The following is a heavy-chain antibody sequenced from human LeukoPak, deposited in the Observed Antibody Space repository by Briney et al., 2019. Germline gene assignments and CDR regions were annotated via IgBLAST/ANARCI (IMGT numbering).Heavy chain of an antibody. V-gene: IGHV4-59*01. CDR2: IYYSGST. CDR3: AREASAAGTFSVYYYYYMDV. J-gene: IGHJ6*03. D-gene: IGHD6-13*01. CDR1: GGSISSYY. Sequence: PSETLSLTCTVSGGSISSYYWSWIRQPPGKGLEWIGYIYYSGSTNYNPSLKSRVTISVDTSKNQFSLKLSSVTAADTAVYYCAREASAAGTFSVYYYYYMDVWGKGTTVTVSS.